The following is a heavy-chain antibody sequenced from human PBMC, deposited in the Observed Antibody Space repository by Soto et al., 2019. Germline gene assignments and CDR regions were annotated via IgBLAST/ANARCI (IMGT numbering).Heavy chain of an antibody. J-gene: IGHJ6*02. V-gene: IGHV5-51*01. CDR3: ARSLGYCSSTSCYEDYYGMDV. D-gene: IGHD2-2*01. CDR2: IYPGDSDT. Sequence: HGESLKISCKGSGYSFTSYWIGWVRQMPGKGLEWMGIIYPGDSDTRYSPSFQGQVTISADKSISTAYLQWSSLKASDTAMYYCARSLGYCSSTSCYEDYYGMDVWGQGTTVTV. CDR1: GYSFTSYW.